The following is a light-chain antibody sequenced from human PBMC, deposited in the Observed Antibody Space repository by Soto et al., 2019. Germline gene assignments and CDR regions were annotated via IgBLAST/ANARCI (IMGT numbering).Light chain of an antibody. V-gene: IGLV2-14*01. CDR1: SSDVGAYNF. CDR2: EVT. CDR3: SSYTTSAPYV. Sequence: ALTQPSSVSVSPGHSITISCTGTSSDVGAYNFVSWYQHHPGRAPKLIIYEVTIRPSGVSNRFSGSKSGNTASLTISGLQAEEEADHYCSSYTTSAPYVFGSGTKVTVL. J-gene: IGLJ1*01.